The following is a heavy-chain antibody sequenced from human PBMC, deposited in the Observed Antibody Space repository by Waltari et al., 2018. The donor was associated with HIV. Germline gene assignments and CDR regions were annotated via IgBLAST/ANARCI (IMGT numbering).Heavy chain of an antibody. D-gene: IGHD2-2*01. CDR1: GASISSYY. Sequence: QVQLQESGPGLVKPSETLSLTCTVSGASISSYYWSSIRQPPGKGLEWIGYISYSGRTIYNPSLKSRFSISRKTSNNQFSRKLSSVTAADRAVYYDARFPEVPAANMNWLDPWCQVTLVTVSS. CDR3: ARFPEVPAANMNWLDP. J-gene: IGHJ5*02. V-gene: IGHV4-59*01. CDR2: ISYSGRT.